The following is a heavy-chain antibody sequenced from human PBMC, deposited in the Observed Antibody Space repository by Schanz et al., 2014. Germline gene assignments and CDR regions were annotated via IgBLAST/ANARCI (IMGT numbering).Heavy chain of an antibody. CDR3: ATETSRTWFYNGVDV. V-gene: IGHV1-46*01. CDR1: GYTFTSYY. Sequence: QGQLVQSGAEVKKPGASVKVSCKASGYTFTSYYMHWMRQAPGQGLEWMGIINPSGGSTSYAQKFQGRVIMTDDTSTDTAYVELSRLTSEDTGVYYCATETSRTWFYNGVDVWGQGTTVTVSS. J-gene: IGHJ6*02. CDR2: INPSGGST. D-gene: IGHD2-2*01.